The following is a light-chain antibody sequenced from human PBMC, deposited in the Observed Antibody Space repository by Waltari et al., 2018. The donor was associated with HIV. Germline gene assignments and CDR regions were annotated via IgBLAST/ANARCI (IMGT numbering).Light chain of an antibody. CDR3: ATWDDSLNGWV. CDR2: TNN. CDR1: SSTIATNT. V-gene: IGLV1-44*01. J-gene: IGLJ3*02. Sequence: QSVLTQPPSASGTPGQRVTISCSGSSSTIATNTVTWYQQLPGTAPKLLIYTNNQRPSGVPARFSGSKSGTSASLAISGLQSDDDADYYCATWDDSLNGWVFGGGTRLTVL.